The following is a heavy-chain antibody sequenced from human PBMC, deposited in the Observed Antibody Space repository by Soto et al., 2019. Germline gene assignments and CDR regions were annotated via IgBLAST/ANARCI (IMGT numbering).Heavy chain of an antibody. CDR3: ATWHLQEHAYDI. CDR1: EFMFSGYS. D-gene: IGHD1-1*01. J-gene: IGHJ3*02. Sequence: GGSLRLSCRVSEFMFSGYSMNWVRQAPGKGLEWLSYICSRSQTIYYADSVKGRFTISRDNAKNSLYLQMNSLRPDDTAVYSCATWHLQEHAYDIWGQGTMVTVSS. V-gene: IGHV3-48*01. CDR2: ICSRSQTI.